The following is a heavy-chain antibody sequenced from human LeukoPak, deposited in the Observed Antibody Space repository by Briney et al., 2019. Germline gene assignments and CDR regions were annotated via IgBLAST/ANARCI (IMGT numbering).Heavy chain of an antibody. V-gene: IGHV1-24*01. D-gene: IGHD3-22*01. J-gene: IGHJ3*02. CDR1: RYTLTELS. CDR3: ARVTYYYDSSGYPYMAFDI. CDR2: FDPEDGET. Sequence: ASVKVSCKVSRYTLTELSMHWVRQAPGKGLECMGGFDPEDGETIYAQKFQGRVTMTEDTSTDTAYMELSSLRSEDTAVYYCARVTYYYDSSGYPYMAFDIWGQGTMVTVSS.